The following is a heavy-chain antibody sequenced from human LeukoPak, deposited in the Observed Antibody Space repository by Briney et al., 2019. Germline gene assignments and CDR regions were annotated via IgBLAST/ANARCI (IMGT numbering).Heavy chain of an antibody. Sequence: GGSLRLSCAASGFTFSSYAMSWVRQAPGKGLEWVSAISGSGGSTYYADSVKGRFTISRDNSKNTLYLQMNSLRAEDTAVYYCASYTHYDSSGYYPPFDCWGQGTLVTVSS. V-gene: IGHV3-23*01. CDR1: GFTFSSYA. CDR3: ASYTHYDSSGYYPPFDC. J-gene: IGHJ4*02. CDR2: ISGSGGST. D-gene: IGHD3-22*01.